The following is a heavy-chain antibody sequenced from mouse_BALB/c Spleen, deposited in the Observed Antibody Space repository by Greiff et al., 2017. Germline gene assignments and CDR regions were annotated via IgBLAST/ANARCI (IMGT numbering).Heavy chain of an antibody. Sequence: VQLQQSGAELVKPGASVKLSCTASGFNIKDTYMHWVKQRPEQGLEWIGRIDPANGNTKYDPKFQGKATITADTSSNTAYLQLSSLTSEDTAVYYCAREKAWDGNYVGARDYWGQGTSVTVSS. D-gene: IGHD2-1*01. V-gene: IGHV14-3*02. CDR2: IDPANGNT. J-gene: IGHJ4*01. CDR1: GFNIKDTY. CDR3: AREKAWDGNYVGARDY.